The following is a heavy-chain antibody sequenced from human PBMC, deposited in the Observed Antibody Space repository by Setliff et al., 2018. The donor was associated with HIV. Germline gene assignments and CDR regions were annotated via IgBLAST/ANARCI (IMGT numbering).Heavy chain of an antibody. V-gene: IGHV1-18*01. J-gene: IGHJ2*01. D-gene: IGHD3-10*01. Sequence: ASVKVSCKASGGTFSSYGLSWVRQAPGQGLEWMGWISTYSDETSYSQNLQGRLTMTTDTSTGTAYMELRGLRSDDTAIYYCARVVSQSNPHWYFDLWGRGTLVTVS. CDR1: GGTFSSYG. CDR2: ISTYSDET. CDR3: ARVVSQSNPHWYFDL.